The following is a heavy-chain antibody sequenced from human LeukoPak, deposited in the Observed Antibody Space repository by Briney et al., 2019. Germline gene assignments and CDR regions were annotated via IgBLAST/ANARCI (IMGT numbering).Heavy chain of an antibody. CDR2: IYTSGST. J-gene: IGHJ4*02. V-gene: IGHV4-4*07. Sequence: SETLSLTCTVSGGSISSYYWSWIRQPAGKGLEWIGRIYTSGSTNYNPSLKSRVTMSVDTSKNQFSLKLSSVTATDTAVYYCARGDFWSGYHDYWGQGTLVTVSS. CDR3: ARGDFWSGYHDY. CDR1: GGSISSYY. D-gene: IGHD3-3*01.